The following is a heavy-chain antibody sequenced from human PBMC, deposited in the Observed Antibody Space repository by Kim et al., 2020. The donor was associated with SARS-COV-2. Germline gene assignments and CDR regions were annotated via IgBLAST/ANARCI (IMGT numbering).Heavy chain of an antibody. CDR3: AKGHVAC. CDR2: GIT. J-gene: IGHJ4*02. V-gene: IGHV3-23*01. Sequence: GITYYTGSVQGRYTTARDNSKNTLYLQMNNLRPEDTAVYYCAKGHVACWGQGTQVTVSS. D-gene: IGHD5-12*01.